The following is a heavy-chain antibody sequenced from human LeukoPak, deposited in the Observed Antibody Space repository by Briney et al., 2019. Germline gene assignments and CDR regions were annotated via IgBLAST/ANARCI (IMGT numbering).Heavy chain of an antibody. CDR1: GYTFTGYY. D-gene: IGHD3-10*01. J-gene: IGHJ3*02. V-gene: IGHV1-2*02. Sequence: ASVKVSCKASGYTFTGYYMHWVRQAPGQGLEWMGWINPNSGGTNYAQKFQGRVTMTRDTSISTAYMELSRLRSDDTAVYYCARTMVRWDLKKRAAFDIWGQGTMVTVSS. CDR2: INPNSGGT. CDR3: ARTMVRWDLKKRAAFDI.